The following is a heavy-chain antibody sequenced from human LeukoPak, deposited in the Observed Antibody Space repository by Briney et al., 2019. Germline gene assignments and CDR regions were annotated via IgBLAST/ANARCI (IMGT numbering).Heavy chain of an antibody. CDR2: INNSGST. J-gene: IGHJ6*04. CDR3: ARDLGIVVVPAAPDV. V-gene: IGHV4-34*01. D-gene: IGHD2-2*01. Sequence: SETLSLTCAVYGGSFSGYYWSWIRQPPGKGLEWIGEINNSGSTNYNPSLKSRVTISVDTSKNQFSLKLSSVTAADTAVYYCARDLGIVVVPAAPDVWGKGTRSPSPQ. CDR1: GGSFSGYY.